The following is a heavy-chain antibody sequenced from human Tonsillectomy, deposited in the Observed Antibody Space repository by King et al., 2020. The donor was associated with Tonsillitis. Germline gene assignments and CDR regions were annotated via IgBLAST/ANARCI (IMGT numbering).Heavy chain of an antibody. CDR2: ISIDGSRA. J-gene: IGHJ4*02. CDR3: VKDCSGGGCYSEYFEY. V-gene: IGHV3-64D*06. CDR1: GFTFNSHA. D-gene: IGHD2-15*01. Sequence: VQLVESGGGLVQPGGSLRLSCSASGFTFNSHAKHWVRQAPGKGLEWLSAISIDGSRAYYADSVKGRFTISRDNSKNTLYLQMSSLRAEDTAVYYCVKDCSGGGCYSEYFEYWGQGTLVTVSS.